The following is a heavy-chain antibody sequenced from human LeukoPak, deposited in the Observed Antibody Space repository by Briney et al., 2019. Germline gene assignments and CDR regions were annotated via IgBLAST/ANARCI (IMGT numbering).Heavy chain of an antibody. V-gene: IGHV1-46*01. CDR1: GYIFTDYY. Sequence: GASVKVSCKTSGYIFTDYYIHWVRQAPGQGLEWMGILNSSGGSTTYAQKFQGRITMTRDTSTSTVYMELSSLRSEDTAVYYCARDLYYGGNQVNYYYYGMDVWGQGTTVTVSS. J-gene: IGHJ6*02. CDR3: ARDLYYGGNQVNYYYYGMDV. D-gene: IGHD4-23*01. CDR2: LNSSGGST.